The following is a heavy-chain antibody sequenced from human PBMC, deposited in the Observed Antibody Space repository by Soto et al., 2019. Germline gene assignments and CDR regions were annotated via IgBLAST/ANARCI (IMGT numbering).Heavy chain of an antibody. D-gene: IGHD3-10*01. V-gene: IGHV3-21*01. CDR1: GFTFSSHS. CDR2: ISTSGTYI. Sequence: GGSLSLSCAASGFTFSSHSMNWVRPAPGTGLEWVSSISTSGTYIYHADSLKGRFTISRDNAMNSLYLQMRSLRAEDTAVYFGVRGPGASLEAYWSFDPWGRGTLVTVSS. CDR3: VRGPGASLEAYWSFDP. J-gene: IGHJ2*01.